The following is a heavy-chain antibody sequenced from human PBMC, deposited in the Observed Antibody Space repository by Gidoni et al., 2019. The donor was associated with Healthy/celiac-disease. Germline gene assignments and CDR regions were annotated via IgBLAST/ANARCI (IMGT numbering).Heavy chain of an antibody. Sequence: QVQLVESGGGVVQPGRSLRLPCAASGFTFSSSGMHWVRQAPGKGLEGVAVIWYDGSNKYDAGSVKGRFTISRDNSKNTLYLQMNSLRAEDTAVYYCARDYYYDSSGYYSKSYYYYYGMDVWGQGTTVTVSS. J-gene: IGHJ6*02. CDR2: IWYDGSNK. CDR1: GFTFSSSG. V-gene: IGHV3-33*01. D-gene: IGHD3-22*01. CDR3: ARDYYYDSSGYYSKSYYYYYGMDV.